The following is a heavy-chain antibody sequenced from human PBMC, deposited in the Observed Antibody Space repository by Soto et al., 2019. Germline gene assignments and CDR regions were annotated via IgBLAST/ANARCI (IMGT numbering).Heavy chain of an antibody. CDR2: IGTAGDT. J-gene: IGHJ4*02. CDR3: ARASKVYSSSWYDLDY. D-gene: IGHD6-13*01. CDR1: GFTFSSYD. V-gene: IGHV3-13*01. Sequence: LRLSCAASGFTFSSYDMHWVRQATGKGLQWVSAIGTAGDTYYPGSVKGRFTISRENAKNSLYLQMNSLRAGDTAVYYCARASKVYSSSWYDLDYWGQGTLVTVSS.